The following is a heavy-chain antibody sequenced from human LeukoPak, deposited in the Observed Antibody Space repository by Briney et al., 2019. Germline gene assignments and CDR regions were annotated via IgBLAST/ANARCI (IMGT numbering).Heavy chain of an antibody. CDR3: ARDQLGGDYYDSSGYYHFQH. Sequence: SVKVSCKASGGTFSSYAISWVRQAPGQGLEWMGGIIPIFGTANYAQKFQGRVTITADESTSTAYMELSSLRSEDTAVYYCARDQLGGDYYDSSGYYHFQHWGQGTLVTVSS. V-gene: IGHV1-69*01. CDR2: IIPIFGTA. J-gene: IGHJ1*01. CDR1: GGTFSSYA. D-gene: IGHD3-22*01.